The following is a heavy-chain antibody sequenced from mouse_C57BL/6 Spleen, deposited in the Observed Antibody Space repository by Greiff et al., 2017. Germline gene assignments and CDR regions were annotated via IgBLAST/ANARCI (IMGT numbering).Heavy chain of an antibody. J-gene: IGHJ3*01. CDR1: GFNIKDYY. CDR3: TSPYYGSRAY. Sequence: EVQLQQSGAELVRPGASVKLSCKASGFNIKDYYMHWVKQRPEQGLEWIGRIDPEDGDTEYAPKFKGKATMTADTSSNTAYLQLSSLTSEDTAVYYCTSPYYGSRAYWGQGTLVTVSA. V-gene: IGHV14-1*01. CDR2: IDPEDGDT. D-gene: IGHD1-1*01.